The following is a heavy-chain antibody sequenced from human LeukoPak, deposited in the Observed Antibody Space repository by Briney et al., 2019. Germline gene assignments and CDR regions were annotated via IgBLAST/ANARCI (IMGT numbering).Heavy chain of an antibody. CDR2: ISYDGSNK. D-gene: IGHD3-10*01. Sequence: PGGSLRLSCAASGFTFSSYSMNWVRQAPGKGLEWVAVISYDGSNKYYADSVKGRFTISRDNSKNTLYLQMNSLRAEDTAVYYCAREAFPESMVFDYWGQGTLVTVSS. J-gene: IGHJ4*02. CDR3: AREAFPESMVFDY. V-gene: IGHV3-30*03. CDR1: GFTFSSYS.